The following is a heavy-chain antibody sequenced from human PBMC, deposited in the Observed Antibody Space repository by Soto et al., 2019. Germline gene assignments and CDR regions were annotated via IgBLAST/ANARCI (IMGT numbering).Heavy chain of an antibody. D-gene: IGHD3-22*01. CDR2: ISYDGSNK. CDR1: GFTFSSYG. CDR3: AKDGKSGAYDSSGYYPHPFDY. J-gene: IGHJ4*02. V-gene: IGHV3-30*18. Sequence: GSLRLSCAASGFTFSSYGMHWVRQAPGKGLEWVAVISYDGSNKYYADSVKGRFTISRDNSKNTLYLQMNSLRAEDTAVYYCAKDGKSGAYDSSGYYPHPFDYWGQGTLVTVSS.